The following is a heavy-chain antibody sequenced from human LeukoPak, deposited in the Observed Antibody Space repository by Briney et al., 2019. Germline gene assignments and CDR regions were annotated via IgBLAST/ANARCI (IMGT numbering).Heavy chain of an antibody. CDR1: GYTFTGYY. CDR3: ARDSYYDSSGYPGPFDY. CDR2: INPNSGGT. D-gene: IGHD3-22*01. V-gene: IGHV1-2*02. J-gene: IGHJ4*02. Sequence: ASVKVSCKASGYTFTGYYMHWVRQAPGQGLEWMGWINPNSGGTNYAQKFQGRVTMTRDTSISTAYMELSRLRSDDTAVYYCARDSYYDSSGYPGPFDYWGQGTLVTVSS.